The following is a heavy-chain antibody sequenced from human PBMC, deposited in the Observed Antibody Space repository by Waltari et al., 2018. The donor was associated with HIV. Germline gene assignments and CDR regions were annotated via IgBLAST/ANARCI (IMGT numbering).Heavy chain of an antibody. D-gene: IGHD1-26*01. V-gene: IGHV1-2*02. CDR1: GYTFTDFY. Sequence: QVQLVQSGAEMKNPGASVKVSCKAFGYTFTDFYIHWVRQAPGQGLEWMGWMNPKTGGTNSAQEFQGRVTMTRDTSITTAYMELSSLASDDTAVYYCATVGEVAGATYFDYWGQGSLVTVSS. CDR2: MNPKTGGT. CDR3: ATVGEVAGATYFDY. J-gene: IGHJ4*02.